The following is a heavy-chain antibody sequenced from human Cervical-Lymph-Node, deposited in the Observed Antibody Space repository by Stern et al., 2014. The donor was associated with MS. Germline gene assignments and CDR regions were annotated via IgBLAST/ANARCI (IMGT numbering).Heavy chain of an antibody. CDR2: IIPILGIA. V-gene: IGHV1-69*09. D-gene: IGHD3-22*01. CDR1: GGTFSSYT. Sequence: VQLVQSGAEVKKPGSSVKVSCKASGGTFSSYTISWVRQAPGQGLEWMGRIIPILGIANYAQKFQGRVTITADKSTSTAYMELSSLRSEDTAVYYCARDQNNYYDSSGYYGAFDYWGQGTLVTVSS. CDR3: ARDQNNYYDSSGYYGAFDY. J-gene: IGHJ4*02.